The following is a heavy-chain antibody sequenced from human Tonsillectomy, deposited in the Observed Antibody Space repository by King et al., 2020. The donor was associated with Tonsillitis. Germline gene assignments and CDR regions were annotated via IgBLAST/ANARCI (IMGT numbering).Heavy chain of an antibody. J-gene: IGHJ6*02. V-gene: IGHV1-2*02. D-gene: IGHD2-2*01. CDR1: GYTFTGQY. CDR3: ARGQPPYYYYYGMDV. CDR2: INPNSGDT. Sequence: QLVQSGAEVKKPGASVKVSCKASGYTFTGQYMHWVRQAPGEGLEWMGWINPNSGDTNYAQKFKGRVTMTRDTSMSTAYMDLSRLRSDDTAVYYCARGQPPYYYYYGMDVWGQGTTVTVSS.